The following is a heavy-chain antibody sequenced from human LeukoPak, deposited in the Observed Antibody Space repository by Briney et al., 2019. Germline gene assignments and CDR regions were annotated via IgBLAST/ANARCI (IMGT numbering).Heavy chain of an antibody. D-gene: IGHD5-18*01. CDR2: ITGAGNFI. CDR1: GFTISGYS. V-gene: IGHV3-21*04. J-gene: IGHJ4*02. Sequence: GGSLRLSCVASGFTISGYSMNWVRQAPGKGLEWISSITGAGNFISYSDSVKGRFTISRDNSKNTLYLQMNSLRVEDTAVYYCAKVGVKYTYGQYYFDYWGQGTLVTGSS. CDR3: AKVGVKYTYGQYYFDY.